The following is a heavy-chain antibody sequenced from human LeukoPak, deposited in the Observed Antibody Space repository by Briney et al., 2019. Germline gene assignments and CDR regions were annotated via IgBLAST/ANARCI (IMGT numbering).Heavy chain of an antibody. CDR3: ARTYSNSPDY. Sequence: MPSETLSLTCAVYGGSFSGYYWSWIRQPPGKGLEWIGEINHSGSTNYNPSLKSRVTISVDTSKNQFSLKLSSVTAADTAVYYCARTYSNSPDYWGQGTLVTVSS. CDR1: GGSFSGYY. V-gene: IGHV4-34*01. CDR2: INHSGST. J-gene: IGHJ4*02. D-gene: IGHD6-6*01.